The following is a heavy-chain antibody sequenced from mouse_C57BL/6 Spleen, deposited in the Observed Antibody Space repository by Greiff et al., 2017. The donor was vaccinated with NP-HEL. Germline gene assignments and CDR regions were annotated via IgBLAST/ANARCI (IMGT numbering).Heavy chain of an antibody. CDR3: ATSSSRYAMDY. J-gene: IGHJ4*01. Sequence: EVKLVESGGGLVKPGGSLKLSCAASGFTFSDYGMHWVRQAPEKGLEWVAYISSGSSTIYYADTVKGRFTISRDNAKNTLFLQMTSLRSEDTAMYYCATSSSRYAMDYWGQGTSVTVSS. CDR2: ISSGSSTI. D-gene: IGHD1-1*01. CDR1: GFTFSDYG. V-gene: IGHV5-17*01.